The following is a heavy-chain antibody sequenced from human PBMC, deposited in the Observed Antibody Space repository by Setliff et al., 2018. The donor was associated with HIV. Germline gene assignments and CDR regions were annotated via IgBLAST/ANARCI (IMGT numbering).Heavy chain of an antibody. CDR1: GVSITSNSDY. D-gene: IGHD6-19*01. CDR2: IYYTGNT. Sequence: PSETLSLTCTVSGVSITSNSDYWSWIRQPAGKGLEWIGHIYYTGNTYYNPSLSSRVTMSIDMSKEQFSLRLRSVTAADTAIYYCAREPSPSQWQPLYFDVWGRGILVTVS. CDR3: AREPSPSQWQPLYFDV. J-gene: IGHJ4*02. V-gene: IGHV4-61*05.